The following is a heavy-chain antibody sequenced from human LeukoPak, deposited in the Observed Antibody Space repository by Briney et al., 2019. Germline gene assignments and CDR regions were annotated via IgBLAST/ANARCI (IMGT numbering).Heavy chain of an antibody. V-gene: IGHV3-7*02. CDR1: GFTFSSYW. CDR2: IKQDGSEK. Sequence: GGALRLSCAASGFTFSSYWMSWVRQAPGKGLEWVANIKQDGSEKYYVDSVKGRFTISRENAKNSLYLQMNSLRAEDTAVYYCASYCSSTSCYHYFDDWGQGTLVTVSS. CDR3: ASYCSSTSCYHYFDD. D-gene: IGHD2-2*01. J-gene: IGHJ4*02.